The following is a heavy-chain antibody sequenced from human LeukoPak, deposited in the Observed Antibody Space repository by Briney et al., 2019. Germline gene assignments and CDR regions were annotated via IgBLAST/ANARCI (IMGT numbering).Heavy chain of an antibody. V-gene: IGHV4-34*01. Sequence: SETLSLTCAVYGGSFSGYYWSWIRQPPGKGLEWIGEINHSGSTNYNPSLKSRVTISVDTSKNQFSLKLSSVTAADMAVYYCARGRLRWLQLVTNFDYWGQGTLVTVSS. D-gene: IGHD5-24*01. CDR3: ARGRLRWLQLVTNFDY. CDR2: INHSGST. CDR1: GGSFSGYY. J-gene: IGHJ4*02.